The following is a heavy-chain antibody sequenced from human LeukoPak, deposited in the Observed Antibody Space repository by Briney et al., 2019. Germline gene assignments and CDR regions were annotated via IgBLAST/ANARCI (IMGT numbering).Heavy chain of an antibody. J-gene: IGHJ4*02. V-gene: IGHV3-30-3*01. Sequence: PGGSLRLSCADSGFTFSSSVMHWVRQATGKGLEWVAVISYDGSNKYYADSVKGRFTISRDNSQNTLYLEMISLRTDDTAVYYCAREKSTALFDYWGQGTLVTVSS. CDR2: ISYDGSNK. CDR3: AREKSTALFDY. CDR1: GFTFSSSV.